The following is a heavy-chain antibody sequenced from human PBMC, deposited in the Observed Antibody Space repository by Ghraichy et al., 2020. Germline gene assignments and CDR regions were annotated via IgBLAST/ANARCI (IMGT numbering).Heavy chain of an antibody. J-gene: IGHJ1*01. D-gene: IGHD6-19*01. CDR3: AKTGGSGWPEYFHH. Sequence: SLRLSCAASGFTFNNYAMSWVRQAPGKGLEWVSSISGSGGSTYYADSVKGRFTISRDNSENTLYLQMDSLRAEDTAVYFCAKTGGSGWPEYFHHWGQGTLVPVSS. V-gene: IGHV3-23*01. CDR1: GFTFNNYA. CDR2: ISGSGGST.